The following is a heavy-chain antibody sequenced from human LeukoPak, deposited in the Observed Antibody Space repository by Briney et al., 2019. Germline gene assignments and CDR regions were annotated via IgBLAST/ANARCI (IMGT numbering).Heavy chain of an antibody. Sequence: SETLSLTCTVSGGSISSYYWSWIRQPPGKGLEWIGYIYYSGGTNYNPSLKSRVTISVDTSKNQFSLKLSSVTAADTAVYYCASSNDYYDSSGSFDYWGQGTLVTVSS. CDR3: ASSNDYYDSSGSFDY. CDR2: IYYSGGT. V-gene: IGHV4-59*01. D-gene: IGHD3-22*01. J-gene: IGHJ4*02. CDR1: GGSISSYY.